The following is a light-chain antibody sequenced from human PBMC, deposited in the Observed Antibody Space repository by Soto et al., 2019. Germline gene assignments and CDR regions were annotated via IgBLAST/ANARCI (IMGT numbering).Light chain of an antibody. CDR1: QGISNW. V-gene: IGKV1-12*01. CDR2: SAS. CDR3: QQTNSFPYT. J-gene: IGKJ2*01. Sequence: DIQMTQSPSSVSASVGDRVTITCRASQGISNWLAWYQQKPGKAPKLLIFSASRLQSGVPSRFSGSGSETDFTLTISSLQPEDVAAYYCQQTNSFPYTFGQGTKLEIK.